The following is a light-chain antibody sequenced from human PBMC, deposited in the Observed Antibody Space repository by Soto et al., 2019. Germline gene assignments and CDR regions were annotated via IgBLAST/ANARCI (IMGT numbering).Light chain of an antibody. V-gene: IGLV2-14*03. Sequence: QSVLTQPASVSGSPGQSITISCTGTSSDIGAYNYVSWYQQHPGKAPKLMIYDVNLRPSGVSNRCSGSNSGTTASLTIPGLEDEDEADYYSSSRTTSATMVFGGGTKLTVL. J-gene: IGLJ2*01. CDR3: SSRTTSATMV. CDR2: DVN. CDR1: SSDIGAYNY.